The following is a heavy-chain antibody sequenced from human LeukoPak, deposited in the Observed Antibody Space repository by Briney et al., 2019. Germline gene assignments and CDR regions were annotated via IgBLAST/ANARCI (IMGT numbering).Heavy chain of an antibody. Sequence: SETLSLTCTVSGGSISSGDYYWSWIRQPPGKGLEWFGYIYYSGSTYYNSSLKSRVTISVDTSKNQFSLKLSSVTAADTAVYYCARGGVVVVAATLNWFDPWGQGTLVTVSS. V-gene: IGHV4-30-4*01. CDR1: GGSISSGDYY. CDR3: ARGGVVVVAATLNWFDP. CDR2: IYYSGST. D-gene: IGHD2-15*01. J-gene: IGHJ5*02.